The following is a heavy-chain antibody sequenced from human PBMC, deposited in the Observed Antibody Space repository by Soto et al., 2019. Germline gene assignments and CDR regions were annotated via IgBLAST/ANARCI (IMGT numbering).Heavy chain of an antibody. Sequence: GEALKISCKASGYSFTDYWIGWVRQMPGKGLEWMGIIYPGDSDTKYSPSFQGQVTMSADKSISTAYLQWNSLKASDTAMYYCARDGLSSSSSFDYWGQGTLVTVSS. CDR3: ARDGLSSSSSFDY. J-gene: IGHJ4*02. D-gene: IGHD6-6*01. CDR2: IYPGDSDT. V-gene: IGHV5-51*01. CDR1: GYSFTDYW.